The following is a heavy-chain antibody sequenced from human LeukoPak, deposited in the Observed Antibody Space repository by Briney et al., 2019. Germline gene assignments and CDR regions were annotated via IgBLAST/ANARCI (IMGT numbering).Heavy chain of an antibody. V-gene: IGHV4-61*08. J-gene: IGHJ5*02. CDR2: IYYSGST. CDR3: AREGNTIFGNWFDP. D-gene: IGHD3-3*01. CDR1: GGSISSGDYY. Sequence: PSETLSLTCTVSGGSISSGDYYWSWIRQPPGKGLEWIGYIYYSGSTNYNPSLKSRVTMSVDTSKNQFSLKLSSVTAADTAVYYCAREGNTIFGNWFDPWGQGTLVTVSS.